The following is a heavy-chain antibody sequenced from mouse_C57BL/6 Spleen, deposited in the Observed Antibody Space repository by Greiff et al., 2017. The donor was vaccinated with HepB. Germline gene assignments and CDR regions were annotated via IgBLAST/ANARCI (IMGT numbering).Heavy chain of an antibody. CDR3: AYYYGSSLYYFDY. J-gene: IGHJ2*01. CDR2: INPNYGTT. Sequence: VQLQQSGPELVKPGASVKISCKASGYSFTDYNMNWVKQSNGKSLEWIGVINPNYGTTSYNQKFKGKATWTVDQSSSTAYMQLNSLTSEDSAVYYCAYYYGSSLYYFDYWGQGTTLTVSS. V-gene: IGHV1-39*01. D-gene: IGHD1-1*01. CDR1: GYSFTDYN.